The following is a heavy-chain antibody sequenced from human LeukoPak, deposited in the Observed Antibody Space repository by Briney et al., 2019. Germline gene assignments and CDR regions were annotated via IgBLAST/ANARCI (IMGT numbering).Heavy chain of an antibody. Sequence: GGSLRLSCGASGFTFSSYSMNWVRQAPGKGLEWVSSISSSSSYIYYADSVKGRFTISRDNAKNSLYLQMNSLRAEDTAVYYCARGPSDLLTGYYDYWGQGTLVTVSS. CDR2: ISSSSSYI. V-gene: IGHV3-21*04. D-gene: IGHD3-9*01. CDR1: GFTFSSYS. J-gene: IGHJ4*02. CDR3: ARGPSDLLTGYYDY.